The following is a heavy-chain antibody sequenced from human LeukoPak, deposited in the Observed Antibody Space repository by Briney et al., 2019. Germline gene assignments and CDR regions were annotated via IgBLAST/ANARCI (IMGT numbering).Heavy chain of an antibody. CDR1: GFTFSNYW. D-gene: IGHD6-19*01. V-gene: IGHV3-7*01. Sequence: PGGSLRLSCAASGFTFSNYWMSWVRQAPGKGLEWVANIKQDGSEDYYADSVKGRFTISRDNAKNSLYLQMNSLRAEDTAVYYCARGSGWYFPWGQGTLVTVS. J-gene: IGHJ1*01. CDR2: IKQDGSED. CDR3: ARGSGWYFP.